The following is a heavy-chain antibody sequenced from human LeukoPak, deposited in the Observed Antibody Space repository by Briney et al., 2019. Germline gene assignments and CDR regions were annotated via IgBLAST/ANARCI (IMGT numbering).Heavy chain of an antibody. J-gene: IGHJ5*02. CDR3: ARGPMVRLPVYAIDNWFDP. D-gene: IGHD2-8*01. CDR2: IYYSGST. CDR1: GGSISGYY. Sequence: SETLSLTCTVSGGSISGYYWSWIQQPPGKGLEWIGYIYYSGSTNYNPSLKSRVTISVDTSKNQFSLKLSSVTAADTAVYYCARGPMVRLPVYAIDNWFDPWGQGTLVTVSS. V-gene: IGHV4-59*01.